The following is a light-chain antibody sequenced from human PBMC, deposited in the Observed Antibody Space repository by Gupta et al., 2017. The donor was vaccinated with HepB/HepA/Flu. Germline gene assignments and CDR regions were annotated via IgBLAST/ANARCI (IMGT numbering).Light chain of an antibody. CDR2: TAS. J-gene: IGKJ5*01. Sequence: DIQLTQSPSFLSASVGDRVSITCRASQGISNYLAWYQQTPGKAPKLLIYTASTLQSGVPSRFSGSGSETEFTLTINSLQPEDFATYYCQHRHSYPITFGQGTRLEIK. CDR3: QHRHSYPIT. V-gene: IGKV1-9*01. CDR1: QGISNY.